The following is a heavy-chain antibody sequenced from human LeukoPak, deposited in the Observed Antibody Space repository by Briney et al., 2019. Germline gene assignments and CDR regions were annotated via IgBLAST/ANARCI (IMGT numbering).Heavy chain of an antibody. J-gene: IGHJ2*01. V-gene: IGHV4-59*08. CDR1: GGSISGYY. CDR2: VYYRGAT. CDR3: ARQSEGYFEL. Sequence: PSETLSLTCTVSGGSISGYYWSWIRQSPGKGLEWIGFVYYRGATDYNPPLKNRVTISLDTSRSHISLNLRSVTAADTAVYYCARQSEGYFELWGRRILVTVSS.